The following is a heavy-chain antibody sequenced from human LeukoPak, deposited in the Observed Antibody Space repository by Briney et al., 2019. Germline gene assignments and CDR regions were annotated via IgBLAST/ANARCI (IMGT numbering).Heavy chain of an antibody. Sequence: GGSLRLSCAASGFTFDDYGMSWVRQAPGKGLEWVSGINWNGGSTGYADSVKGRFTISRGNAKNSLYLQMNSLRAEDTALYYCARVSWGDYYFDYWGQGALVTVSS. V-gene: IGHV3-20*04. CDR3: ARVSWGDYYFDY. CDR2: INWNGGST. CDR1: GFTFDDYG. D-gene: IGHD2-21*02. J-gene: IGHJ4*02.